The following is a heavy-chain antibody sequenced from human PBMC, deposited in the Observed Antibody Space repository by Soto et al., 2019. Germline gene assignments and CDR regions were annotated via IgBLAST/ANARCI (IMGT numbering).Heavy chain of an antibody. D-gene: IGHD2-2*01. CDR3: ARSSTSANYFDY. CDR2: IYYSGST. CDR1: GGSISSGGYY. J-gene: IGHJ4*02. V-gene: IGHV4-31*03. Sequence: SETLSLTCTVSGGSISSGGYYWSWIRQHPGKGLEWIGYIYYSGSTYYNPSLKSRVTISVDTSKNQFSLKLSSVTAADTAVYYCARSSTSANYFDYWCQGTLVTVSS.